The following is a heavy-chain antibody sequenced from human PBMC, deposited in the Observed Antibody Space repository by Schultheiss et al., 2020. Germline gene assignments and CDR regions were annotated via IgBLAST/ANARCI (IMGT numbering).Heavy chain of an antibody. CDR2: MQYSGST. J-gene: IGHJ4*02. D-gene: IGHD6-19*01. CDR3: ARRGIAVASYYFDY. CDR1: GGSVSSGSYF. V-gene: IGHV4-61*01. Sequence: SQTLSLTCTVSGGSVSSGSYFWSWIRQPPGKGLEWIGYMQYSGSTSYNPSLKSRVTISVDTSKNQFSLKLRSVTAADTAVYYCARRGIAVASYYFDYWGQGTLVTVSS.